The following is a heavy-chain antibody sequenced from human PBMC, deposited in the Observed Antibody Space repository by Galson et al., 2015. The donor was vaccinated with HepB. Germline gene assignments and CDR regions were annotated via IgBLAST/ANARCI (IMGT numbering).Heavy chain of an antibody. CDR2: TYYRSKWSN. V-gene: IGHV6-1*01. Sequence: CAISEDSVSNNSAAWNWIRQSPSRGLEWLGRTYYRSKWSNDYAVSVKSRITINPDTSKNQFSLHLNSVTPEDTAVYYCARSAGDLDYWGQGTLVTVSS. CDR1: EDSVSNNSAA. CDR3: ARSAGDLDY. D-gene: IGHD7-27*01. J-gene: IGHJ4*02.